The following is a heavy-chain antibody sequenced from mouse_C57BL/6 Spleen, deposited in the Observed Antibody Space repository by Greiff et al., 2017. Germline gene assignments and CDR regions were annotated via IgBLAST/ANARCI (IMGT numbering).Heavy chain of an antibody. D-gene: IGHD1-1*01. CDR1: GYSFTDYN. CDR2: INPNYGTT. V-gene: IGHV1-39*01. CDR3: ARSITTVRNYAMDY. J-gene: IGHJ4*01. Sequence: VQLQQSGPELVKPGASVKISCKASGYSFTDYNMNWVKQSNGKSLEWIGVINPNYGTTSYNQKFKGKATLTVDQSSSTAYMQLNSLTSEDAAVYYCARSITTVRNYAMDYWGKGTSVTVSS.